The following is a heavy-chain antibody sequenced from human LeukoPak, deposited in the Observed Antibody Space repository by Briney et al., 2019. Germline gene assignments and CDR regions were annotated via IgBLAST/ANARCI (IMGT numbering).Heavy chain of an antibody. CDR3: ARLGYCSSTSCYRIYDY. V-gene: IGHV4-34*01. D-gene: IGHD2-2*01. J-gene: IGHJ4*02. CDR2: INHSGST. Sequence: PSETPSLTCAVYGGSFSGYYWSWIRQPPGKGLEWIGEINHSGSTNYNPSLKSRVTISVDTSKNQFSLKLSSVTAADTAVYYCARLGYCSSTSCYRIYDYWGQGTLVTVSS. CDR1: GGSFSGYY.